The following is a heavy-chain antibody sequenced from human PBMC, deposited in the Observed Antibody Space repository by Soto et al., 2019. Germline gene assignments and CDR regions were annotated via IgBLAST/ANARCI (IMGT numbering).Heavy chain of an antibody. V-gene: IGHV1-69*06. J-gene: IGHJ6*02. Sequence: QVRLVQSGAEVKKPGFSVKVSCKVSGGTFSKYSLSWVRQTPGQGLEWMGGITPFVDTSNYAQRFLGRVTITADKSTNTAFLEVSGLKSEDTALYFCASTSYCNGSSCYSRHYYGMDVWGQGTTVTVSS. CDR2: ITPFVDTS. CDR3: ASTSYCNGSSCYSRHYYGMDV. CDR1: GGTFSKYS. D-gene: IGHD2-2*01.